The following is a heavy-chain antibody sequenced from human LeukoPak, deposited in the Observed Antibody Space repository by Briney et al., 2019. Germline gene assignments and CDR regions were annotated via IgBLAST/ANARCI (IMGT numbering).Heavy chain of an antibody. CDR1: GGSFSGYY. D-gene: IGHD5-18*01. CDR2: INHSGST. CDR3: ASRTAMVTWAY. Sequence: PSETLSLTCAVYGGSFSGYYWSWLRQPPGKGLEWIGQINHSGSTNYNPSLKSRVTISVDTSKNQFSLKLNSVTAADTAVYYCASRTAMVTWAYWGQGALVTVSS. V-gene: IGHV4-34*01. J-gene: IGHJ4*02.